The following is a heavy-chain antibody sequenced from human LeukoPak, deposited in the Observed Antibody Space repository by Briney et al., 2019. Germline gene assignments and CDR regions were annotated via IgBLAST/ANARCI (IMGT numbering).Heavy chain of an antibody. CDR1: GGSISSYY. Sequence: SETLSLTCTVSGGSISSYYWSWIRQPPGKGLEWIGYIYYSGSTNYNPSLKSRVTISVDTSKNQFSLKLSSVTAADTAVYYCARDGGSSWSSAFDIWGQGTMVTVSS. CDR2: IYYSGST. CDR3: ARDGGSSWSSAFDI. D-gene: IGHD6-13*01. V-gene: IGHV4-59*12. J-gene: IGHJ3*02.